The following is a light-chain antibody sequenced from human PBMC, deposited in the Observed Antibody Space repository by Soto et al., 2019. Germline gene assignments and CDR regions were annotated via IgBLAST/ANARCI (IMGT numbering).Light chain of an antibody. Sequence: EIVMTQSPALLSVSPGETAALSCRASQSVSSNLARYQQEPGQAPRLLIYGASTRATGIPARFSGSGSGTEFSLIISSLQSADFAVYYCQQYNKWPFTFGGGTKVEIK. CDR1: QSVSSN. CDR3: QQYNKWPFT. J-gene: IGKJ4*01. V-gene: IGKV3D-15*01. CDR2: GAS.